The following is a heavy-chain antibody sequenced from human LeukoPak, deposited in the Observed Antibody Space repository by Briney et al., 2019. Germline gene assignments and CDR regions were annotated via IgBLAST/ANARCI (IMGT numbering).Heavy chain of an antibody. CDR1: GGSISSGNW. CDR3: ARDPSYFSGWYDY. V-gene: IGHV4-4*02. Sequence: PSETLSLTCAVSGGSISSGNWWSWVRQPPGKGLEWIGYIFSSGSTEYNPSLKSRVTISEDTSKNQISLNLASVSAADTAVYYCARDPSYFSGWYDYWGQGTLVAVSS. D-gene: IGHD6-19*01. CDR2: IFSSGST. J-gene: IGHJ4*02.